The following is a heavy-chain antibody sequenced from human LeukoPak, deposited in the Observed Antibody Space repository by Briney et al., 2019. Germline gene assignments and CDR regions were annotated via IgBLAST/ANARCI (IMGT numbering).Heavy chain of an antibody. J-gene: IGHJ4*02. CDR2: INHSGIT. Sequence: PSETLSLTCAFYGASFSGYYWRWIRQPPGKGLEWIGEINHSGITTYNPSLKSRVTISVDTSKKQFSLKLNSVTAADTAVYYCAISRKWLLLDYWGQGTLVTVSS. CDR1: GASFSGYY. V-gene: IGHV4-34*01. CDR3: AISRKWLLLDY. D-gene: IGHD2-15*01.